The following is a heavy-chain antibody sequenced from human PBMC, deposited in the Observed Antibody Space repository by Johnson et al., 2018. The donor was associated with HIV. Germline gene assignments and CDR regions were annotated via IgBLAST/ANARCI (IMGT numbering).Heavy chain of an antibody. CDR2: ISYDGSKK. V-gene: IGHV3-30*04. CDR3: ARDLHWAAAGGLDAFDL. J-gene: IGHJ3*01. D-gene: IGHD6-13*01. Sequence: QVQLVESGGGVVQPGKSLRLSCVASGFTLSPHSMHWVRQAPGKGLEWVAVISYDGSKKYYADSVKGRLTISRDNSKNTVYLQMNSLRAEDTAMYYCARDLHWAAAGGLDAFDLWGQGTMVIVSS. CDR1: GFTLSPHS.